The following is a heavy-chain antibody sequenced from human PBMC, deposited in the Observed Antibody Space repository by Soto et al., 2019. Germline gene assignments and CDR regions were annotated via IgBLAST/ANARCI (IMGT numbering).Heavy chain of an antibody. CDR2: ITGTGDNT. V-gene: IGHV3-23*01. D-gene: IGHD3-22*01. CDR3: AKDRGGYYDSRGYLRYDDAFYV. Sequence: GGSMRLPCSAAGFNHVYYAESWVRPAPRKGLEWVSAITGTGDNTFYADSVKGRFTISRDNSKSTLYLQMNSLRSDDTAVYFCAKDRGGYYDSRGYLRYDDAFYVWVHGT. CDR1: GFNHVYYA. J-gene: IGHJ4*03.